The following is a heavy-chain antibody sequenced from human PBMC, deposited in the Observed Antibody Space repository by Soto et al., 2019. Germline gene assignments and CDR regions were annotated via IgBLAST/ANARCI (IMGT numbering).Heavy chain of an antibody. V-gene: IGHV5-10-1*01. CDR3: ARRIAVAGTGYYYGMDV. CDR1: GYRFTSYW. Sequence: GESLKISCKGSGYRFTSYWISWVRQMPGKGLEWMGRIDPSDSYTNYSPSFQGHVTISADKSISTAYLQWSSLKASDTAMYYCARRIAVAGTGYYYGMDVWGQGTTVTVSS. J-gene: IGHJ6*02. CDR2: IDPSDSYT. D-gene: IGHD6-19*01.